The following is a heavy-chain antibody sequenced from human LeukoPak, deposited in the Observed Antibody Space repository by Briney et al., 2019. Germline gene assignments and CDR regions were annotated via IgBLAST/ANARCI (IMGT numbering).Heavy chain of an antibody. D-gene: IGHD3-10*01. J-gene: IGHJ3*01. V-gene: IGHV4-59*08. CDR1: GGSLTGYY. CDR3: ARHMSVSYDALDL. Sequence: SETLSLTCTVSGGSLTGYYWSWIRQPPGKGLEWIAYVYYTGRTLYNPSLESRVTISVDTSKTQISLKLTSVTAADTAVYYCARHMSVSYDALDLWGRGTPVTVSS. CDR2: VYYTGRT.